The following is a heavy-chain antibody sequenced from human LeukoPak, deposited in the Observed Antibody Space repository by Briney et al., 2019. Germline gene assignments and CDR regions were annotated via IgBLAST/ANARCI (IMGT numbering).Heavy chain of an antibody. CDR1: GFIFDDYA. Sequence: GRSLRLSCAASGFIFDDYAMHWVRHAPGKGLEWVSGISWNSGNIGYADSVKGRFTISRDNSKNTLYLQMNSLRAEDTAVYYCAKDTWGIVAPPRGMDVWGQGTTVTVSS. J-gene: IGHJ6*02. V-gene: IGHV3-9*01. CDR2: ISWNSGNI. CDR3: AKDTWGIVAPPRGMDV. D-gene: IGHD1-26*01.